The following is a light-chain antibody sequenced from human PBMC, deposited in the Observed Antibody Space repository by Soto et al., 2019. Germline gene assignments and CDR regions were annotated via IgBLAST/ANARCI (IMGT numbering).Light chain of an antibody. CDR3: QSYDSSNQV. CDR2: EDN. CDR1: SGSIASNY. J-gene: IGLJ2*01. Sequence: NFMLTQPPSVSESPGKTVTISCTRSSGSIASNYVQWYQQRPSSSPTTVIYEDNRRPSGVPDRFSGSIDSSSNSASLTISGLKTEDEADYYCQSYDSSNQVFGGGTKLTVL. V-gene: IGLV6-57*01.